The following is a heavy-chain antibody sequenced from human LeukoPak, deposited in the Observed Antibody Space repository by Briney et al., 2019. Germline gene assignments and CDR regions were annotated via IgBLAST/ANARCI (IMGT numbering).Heavy chain of an antibody. D-gene: IGHD3-10*01. J-gene: IGHJ4*02. Sequence: SETLSLTCTVSGDSITSRSNYWGWFRQPLGKGLEWIGTISDGGRTFYNPSLQSRVTLSLDSSKNHFALRLKSVTDADTAHYYCARRRGYHFDYWGQGTLVTISS. V-gene: IGHV4-39*02. CDR3: ARRRGYHFDY. CDR2: ISDGGRT. CDR1: GDSITSRSNY.